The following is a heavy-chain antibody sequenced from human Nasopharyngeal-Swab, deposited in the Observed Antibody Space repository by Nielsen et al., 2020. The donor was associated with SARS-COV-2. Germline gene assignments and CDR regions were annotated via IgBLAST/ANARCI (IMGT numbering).Heavy chain of an antibody. D-gene: IGHD3-3*01. Sequence: WIRQPPGKGLEWIGYIYSTASPYSPPSLKSLLPISVDTSNNQFFLKLSSVTAADTAVYYCARAPTVFGVVITAFDYWGQGALVTVSS. J-gene: IGHJ4*02. CDR3: ARAPTVFGVVITAFDY. V-gene: IGHV4-31*01. CDR2: IYSTASP.